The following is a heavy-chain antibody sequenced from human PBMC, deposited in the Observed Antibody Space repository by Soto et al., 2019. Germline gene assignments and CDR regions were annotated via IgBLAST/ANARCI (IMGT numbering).Heavy chain of an antibody. J-gene: IGHJ4*02. D-gene: IGHD1-26*01. CDR2: SRNKANSYST. Sequence: EVQLVESGGGLVQPGGSLRLSCAASGFTFSDHYIDWVRQAPGKGLEWVGRSRNKANSYSTEYAASVKGRFTISRDESKNALYLQMNSLNTEDTAVYYCARFSGSYTRGLDYCGQGTLVTVSS. CDR1: GFTFSDHY. V-gene: IGHV3-72*01. CDR3: ARFSGSYTRGLDY.